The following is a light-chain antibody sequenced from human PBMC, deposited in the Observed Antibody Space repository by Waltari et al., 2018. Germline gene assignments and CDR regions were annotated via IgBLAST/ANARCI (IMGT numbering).Light chain of an antibody. V-gene: IGLV3-19*01. CDR3: NSRDTSGDRVV. J-gene: IGLJ2*01. CDR2: GKN. Sequence: SSELTQDPAVSLALGLTVRITCQGDSLRSYYASWYQQRPGQAPALVIFGKNNRPSGIPDRFSASSSGDTASLSITGAQAEDEADYYCNSRDTSGDRVVFGGGTKVTVL. CDR1: SLRSYY.